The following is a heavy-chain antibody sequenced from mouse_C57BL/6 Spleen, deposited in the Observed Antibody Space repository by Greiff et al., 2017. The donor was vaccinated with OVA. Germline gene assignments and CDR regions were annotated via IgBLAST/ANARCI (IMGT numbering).Heavy chain of an antibody. V-gene: IGHV15-2*01. CDR1: DSEVFPIAY. Sequence: VKLQQSGSELRSPGSSVKLSCKDFDSEVFPIAYMSWVRQKPGHGFEWIGGILPSIGRTIYGEKFEDKATLDADTLSNTAYLELNSLTSEDSAIYYCARGLTDPGGFAYWGQGTLVTVSA. CDR2: ILPSIGRT. D-gene: IGHD4-1*01. CDR3: ARGLTDPGGFAY. J-gene: IGHJ3*01.